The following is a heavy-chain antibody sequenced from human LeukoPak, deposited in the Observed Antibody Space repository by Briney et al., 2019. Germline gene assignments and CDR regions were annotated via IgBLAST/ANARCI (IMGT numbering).Heavy chain of an antibody. CDR2: IRYDGSKK. V-gene: IGHV3-30*02. Sequence: GGSLRLSCAASGFTFSTYGMHWVRQAPGKGPEWVAFIRYDGSKKYYVDSVKGRFTISRDNSKNALYLQMNSLRAEDTAVYYCARVGTGWSFDYWGQGTLVTVSS. J-gene: IGHJ4*02. CDR1: GFTFSTYG. CDR3: ARVGTGWSFDY. D-gene: IGHD6-19*01.